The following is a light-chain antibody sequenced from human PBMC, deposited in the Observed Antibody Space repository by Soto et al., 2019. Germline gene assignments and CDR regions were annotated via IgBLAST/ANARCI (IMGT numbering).Light chain of an antibody. Sequence: DIQMTQAPSSLSASVGDRVTIACRASQSINIYLSWYQQEPGKAPKLLMYDASSFQSGVPSRFSGSGSGTHFTLTLSSLQREDFATYYCQQNYRTPLTFGGGTKVEIK. V-gene: IGKV1-39*01. CDR1: QSINIY. CDR3: QQNYRTPLT. CDR2: DAS. J-gene: IGKJ4*01.